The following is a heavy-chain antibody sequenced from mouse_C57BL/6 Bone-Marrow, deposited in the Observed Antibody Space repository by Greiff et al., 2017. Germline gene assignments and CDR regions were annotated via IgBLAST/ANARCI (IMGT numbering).Heavy chain of an antibody. D-gene: IGHD1-2*01. V-gene: IGHV5-9*04. J-gene: IGHJ2*01. CDR2: ISGGGGNT. CDR1: GFTFSSYT. Sequence: EVQLQQSGGGLVKPGGSLKLSCAASGFTFSSYTMSWVRQTPEKRLEWVATISGGGGNTFYPDSVKGRFTISRDNAKNTLYLQMSSLRSEDTALYYCARPRLSFYYFDYWGQGTTLTVSS. CDR3: ARPRLSFYYFDY.